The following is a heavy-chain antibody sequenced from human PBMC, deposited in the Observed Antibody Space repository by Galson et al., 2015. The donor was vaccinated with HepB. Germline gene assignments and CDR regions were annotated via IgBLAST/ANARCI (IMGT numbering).Heavy chain of an antibody. J-gene: IGHJ3*02. V-gene: IGHV1-2*05. CDR1: GYTFTAYY. D-gene: IGHD1-26*01. CDR2: INPSNGAT. CDR3: AREGAGAFDI. Sequence: SVKVSCKASGYTFTAYYMHWVRQAPGQGLEWMGRINPSNGATNYAQKFQGRVTMTRDTSITTASMELSRLRSDDTVVYYCAREGAGAFDIWGQGTMVTVSS.